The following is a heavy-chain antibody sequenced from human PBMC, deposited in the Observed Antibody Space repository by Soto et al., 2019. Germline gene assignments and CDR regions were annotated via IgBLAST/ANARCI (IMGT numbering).Heavy chain of an antibody. CDR2: IIPIFGTA. V-gene: IGHV1-69*01. J-gene: IGHJ6*02. CDR3: ARSIAAAGMTDYYYYGMDV. D-gene: IGHD6-13*01. Sequence: QVQLVQSGAEVKKPGSSVKVSCKASGGTFSSYAISWVRQAPGQGLEWMGGIIPIFGTANYAQKFQGRVMITADESTSTAYMELSSLRSEDTAVYYCARSIAAAGMTDYYYYGMDVWGQGTTVTVSS. CDR1: GGTFSSYA.